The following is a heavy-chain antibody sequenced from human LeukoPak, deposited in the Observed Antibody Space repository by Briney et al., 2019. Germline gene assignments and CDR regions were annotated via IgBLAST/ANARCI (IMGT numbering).Heavy chain of an antibody. CDR3: ARGRYCSSTSCYLNKKVYFDY. CDR2: INHSGST. D-gene: IGHD2-2*01. J-gene: IGHJ4*02. V-gene: IGHV4-34*01. Sequence: TSETLSLTCAVSGGSFSGYYWSWIRQPPGKGLEWIGEINHSGSTNYNPSLKSRVTISVDTSKNQFSLKLSSVTAADTAVYYCARGRYCSSTSCYLNKKVYFDYWGQGTLVTVSS. CDR1: GGSFSGYY.